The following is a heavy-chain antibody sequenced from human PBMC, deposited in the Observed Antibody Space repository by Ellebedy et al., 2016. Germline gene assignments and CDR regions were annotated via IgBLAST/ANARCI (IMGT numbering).Heavy chain of an antibody. Sequence: ASVKVSCXASGYTFTSYYMHWVRQAPGQGLEWMGIINPSGGSTSYAQKFQGRVTMTRDTSTSTVYMELSSLRSEDTAVYYCARDVGVARFGELLYDSRKNNDAFDIWGQGTMVTVSS. CDR3: ARDVGVARFGELLYDSRKNNDAFDI. J-gene: IGHJ3*02. CDR1: GYTFTSYY. D-gene: IGHD3-10*01. V-gene: IGHV1-46*01. CDR2: INPSGGST.